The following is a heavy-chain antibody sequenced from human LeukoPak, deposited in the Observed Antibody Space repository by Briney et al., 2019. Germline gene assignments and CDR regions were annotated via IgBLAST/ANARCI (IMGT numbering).Heavy chain of an antibody. J-gene: IGHJ6*03. Sequence: QPGGSLRLSCAASGFTFSSYAMNWVRQAPGRGPEWVSGFSGSGGTTYYADSVKGRFTIPRDNSKNTLYLQMNSLRAEDTAVYYCANGNRCTSPNCLGYYYFYMDVWGKGTTVTVS. CDR2: FSGSGGTT. D-gene: IGHD2-8*01. CDR1: GFTFSSYA. CDR3: ANGNRCTSPNCLGYYYFYMDV. V-gene: IGHV3-23*01.